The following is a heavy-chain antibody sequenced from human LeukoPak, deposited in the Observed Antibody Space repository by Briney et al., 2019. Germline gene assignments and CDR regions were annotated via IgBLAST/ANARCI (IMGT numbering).Heavy chain of an antibody. Sequence: ASVKVSCKVSGYTLTELSVHWVRQAPGKGLEWMGGFDPEDGETIYAQKFQGRVTMTEDTSTDTAYMELSSLRSEDTAVYYCATAPLHGDKVATTVWPYGMDVWGQGTTVTVSS. D-gene: IGHD5-12*01. V-gene: IGHV1-24*01. J-gene: IGHJ6*02. CDR1: GYTLTELS. CDR3: ATAPLHGDKVATTVWPYGMDV. CDR2: FDPEDGET.